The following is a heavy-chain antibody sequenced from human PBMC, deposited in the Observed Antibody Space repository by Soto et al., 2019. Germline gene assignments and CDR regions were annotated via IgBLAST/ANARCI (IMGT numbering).Heavy chain of an antibody. J-gene: IGHJ4*02. V-gene: IGHV3-11*05. CDR1: GFTFSGVY. D-gene: IGHD6-19*01. CDR3: ARDRGAVTGQYFDY. Sequence: QAQLEESGGGLVKPGGSLRLSCAASGFTFSGVYMSWIRQAPNKGLEYISYISSSGTSANYADSVKGRFTISRDNAKNSLYLQMNSLRAEDTAAYYCARDRGAVTGQYFDYWGQGALVTVSS. CDR2: ISSSGTSA.